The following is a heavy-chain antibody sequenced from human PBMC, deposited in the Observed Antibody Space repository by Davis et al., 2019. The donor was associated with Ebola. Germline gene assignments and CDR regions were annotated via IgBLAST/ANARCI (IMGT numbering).Heavy chain of an antibody. V-gene: IGHV4-59*08. J-gene: IGHJ4*02. CDR3: ARHVVGRVAGGSIDH. D-gene: IGHD5-24*01. CDR2: IYHSGST. CDR1: GGSISSYY. Sequence: SETLSLTCTVSGGSISSYYWSWIRQSPGKGLEWIGYIYHSGSTNYNPSLKSRVTISIDTSKNHFTLKLGSVTAADTAVYYCARHVVGRVAGGSIDHWGQGTLVTVSS.